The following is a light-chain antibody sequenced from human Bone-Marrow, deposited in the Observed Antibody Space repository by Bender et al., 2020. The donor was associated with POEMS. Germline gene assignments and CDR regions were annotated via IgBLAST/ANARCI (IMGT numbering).Light chain of an antibody. Sequence: QSALTQPASVSGSPGQSLTISCTGTSSDVGHYNFVSWYQQRPGEAPKLMIYDVSNRPSGVSNRFSGSKSGNTASLTISGLQADDEADYYCSSYAGSNTLVFGGGTKLTVL. J-gene: IGLJ3*02. CDR3: SSYAGSNTLV. V-gene: IGLV2-14*03. CDR2: DVS. CDR1: SSDVGHYNF.